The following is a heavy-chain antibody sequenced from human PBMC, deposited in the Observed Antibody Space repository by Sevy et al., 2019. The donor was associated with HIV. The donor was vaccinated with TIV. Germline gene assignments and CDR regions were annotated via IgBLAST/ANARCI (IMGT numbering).Heavy chain of an antibody. CDR1: GFTFSSYA. Sequence: GGSLRLSCAASGFTFSSYAMCWVRQAPGMGLEWVSAISGSGGSTYYADSVKGRFTISRDNSKNTLYLQMNSLRAEDTAVYYCAKDRGAAGRNWFDPWGQRTLVTVSS. J-gene: IGHJ5*02. V-gene: IGHV3-23*01. CDR3: AKDRGAAGRNWFDP. D-gene: IGHD6-13*01. CDR2: ISGSGGST.